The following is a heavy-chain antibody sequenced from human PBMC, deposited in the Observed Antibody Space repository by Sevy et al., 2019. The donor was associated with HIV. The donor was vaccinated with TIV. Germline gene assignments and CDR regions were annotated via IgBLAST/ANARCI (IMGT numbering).Heavy chain of an antibody. J-gene: IGHJ6*02. CDR2: IKVDGSEK. Sequence: GGSLRLSCAVSGFTFRSYWMSCVRQAPGKGLEWVAHIKVDGSEKYHVDSVKGRLTISREKAKNSLFLQMNSLRVEDTAVYYCARYCSSTSCLWGLDVWGQGTAVTVSS. V-gene: IGHV3-7*03. D-gene: IGHD2-2*01. CDR3: ARYCSSTSCLWGLDV. CDR1: GFTFRSYW.